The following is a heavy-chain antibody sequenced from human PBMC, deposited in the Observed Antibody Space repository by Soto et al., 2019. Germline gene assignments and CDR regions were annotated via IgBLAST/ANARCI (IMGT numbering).Heavy chain of an antibody. CDR3: ARGDPLLWFGEKVYYGMDV. CDR2: IYYSGST. V-gene: IGHV4-59*01. J-gene: IGHJ6*02. D-gene: IGHD3-10*01. CDR1: GGSISSYY. Sequence: QVQLQESGPGLVKPSETLSLTCTVSGGSISSYYWSWIRQPPGKGLEWIGYIYYSGSTNYNPSLTSRVPLSVDTSKNQFSLKLSSVTAADTAVYYCARGDPLLWFGEKVYYGMDVWGQGTTVTVSS.